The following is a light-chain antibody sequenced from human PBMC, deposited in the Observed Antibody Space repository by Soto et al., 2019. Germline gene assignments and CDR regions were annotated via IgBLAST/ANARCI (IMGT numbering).Light chain of an antibody. J-gene: IGKJ4*01. CDR1: QGITSY. CDR3: QQTSSYPST. V-gene: IGKV1-9*01. CDR2: GAS. Sequence: IQLTQSPSSLSASVGDSVTITCRASQGITSYLAWYQQKPGKAPNLLIYGASTLQSGVPSRFSGSGSGTDFNLTINSLQAEDFATYYCQQTSSYPSTFGGGTKVDIK.